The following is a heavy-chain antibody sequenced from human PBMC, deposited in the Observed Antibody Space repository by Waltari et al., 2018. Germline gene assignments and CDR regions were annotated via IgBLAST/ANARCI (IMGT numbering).Heavy chain of an antibody. CDR2: IYYSGSS. V-gene: IGHV4-39*07. CDR3: XRVLIRTSGLNFDS. CDR1: YWSISSRXXY. D-gene: IGHD3-16*01. Sequence: QQESGPSLVKPXETLSLTCTVSYWSISSRXXYWGWIRLAPGKGLEWIGHIYYSGSSYHNPSLKSRITMSVDSSKNQFSXTLSSVTAADTAVYYWXRVLIRTSGLNFDSWXXGSLVTVSS. J-gene: IGHJ4*02.